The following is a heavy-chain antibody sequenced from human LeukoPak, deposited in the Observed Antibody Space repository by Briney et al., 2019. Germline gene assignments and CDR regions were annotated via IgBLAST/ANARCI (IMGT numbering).Heavy chain of an antibody. CDR3: ASYYCSSIRCEGIDH. J-gene: IGHJ4*02. CDR2: ISYSGST. Sequence: SETLSLTGTGSGGSISSSGYFWPWIRQPPGKGLEWIGYISYSGSTYYNPSLKSRLTISLDTSTNQFSLNLTSVTAADTSRYYCASYYCSSIRCEGIDHWGQGTLVTVSS. CDR1: GGSISSSGYF. D-gene: IGHD2-2*01. V-gene: IGHV4-30-4*01.